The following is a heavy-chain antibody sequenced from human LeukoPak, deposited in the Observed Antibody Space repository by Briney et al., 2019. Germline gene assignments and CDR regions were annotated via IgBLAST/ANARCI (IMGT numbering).Heavy chain of an antibody. CDR1: GYTFTGYY. Sequence: GASVKVSCKASGYTFTGYYMHWVRQAPGQGLEGMGWINPNSGGTNYAQKFQGRVTMTRDTSISTAYMELSRLRSDDTAVYYCARNNYDFWSGYSYYFDYWGQGTLVTVSS. J-gene: IGHJ4*02. D-gene: IGHD3-3*01. CDR3: ARNNYDFWSGYSYYFDY. V-gene: IGHV1-2*02. CDR2: INPNSGGT.